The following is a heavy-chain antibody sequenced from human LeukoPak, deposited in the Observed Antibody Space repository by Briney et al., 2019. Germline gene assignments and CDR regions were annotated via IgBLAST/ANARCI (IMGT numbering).Heavy chain of an antibody. CDR3: AKGYDFWSGYYHDDAFDV. CDR1: GFTFSSYA. J-gene: IGHJ3*01. V-gene: IGHV3-23*01. D-gene: IGHD3-3*01. Sequence: GGSLRLSCAAYGFTFSSYAMSWVRQAPGKGLEWVSAISGSGGNTYYADTVKGRFTISRDNSKNTLYMQMNSLRAEDTAVYYCAKGYDFWSGYYHDDAFDVWGQGTMVTVSS. CDR2: ISGSGGNT.